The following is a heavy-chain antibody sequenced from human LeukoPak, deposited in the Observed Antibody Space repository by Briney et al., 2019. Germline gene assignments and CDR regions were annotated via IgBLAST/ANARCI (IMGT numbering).Heavy chain of an antibody. CDR1: GGSFSGYY. CDR3: ASCLYRPQEDYYYYYGMDV. Sequence: PSETLSLTCAVYGGSFSGYYWSWIRQPPGEGLEWIGEINHSGSTNYNPSLKSRVTISVDTSKNQFSLKLSSVTAADTAVYYCASCLYRPQEDYYYYYGMDVWGQGTTVTVPS. J-gene: IGHJ6*02. V-gene: IGHV4-34*01. CDR2: INHSGST. D-gene: IGHD3-16*01.